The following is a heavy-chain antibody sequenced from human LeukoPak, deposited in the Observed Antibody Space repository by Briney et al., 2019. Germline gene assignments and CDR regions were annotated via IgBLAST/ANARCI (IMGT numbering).Heavy chain of an antibody. J-gene: IGHJ3*02. CDR1: GYTFTSYG. CDR3: ARCITMVRGVGLNAFDI. Sequence: ASVKVSCKASGYTFTSYGISWVRRAPGQGLEWMGWISAYNGNTNYAQKLQGRVTMTTDTSTSTAYMELSRLRSDDTAVYYCARCITMVRGVGLNAFDIWGQGTMVTVSS. CDR2: ISAYNGNT. D-gene: IGHD3-10*01. V-gene: IGHV1-18*01.